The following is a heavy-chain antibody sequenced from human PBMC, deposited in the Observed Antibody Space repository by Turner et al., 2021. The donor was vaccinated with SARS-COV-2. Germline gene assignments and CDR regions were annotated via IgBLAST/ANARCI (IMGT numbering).Heavy chain of an antibody. J-gene: IGHJ4*02. CDR1: GFSLSTSGVG. CDR2: IYWDDDK. V-gene: IGHV2-5*02. D-gene: IGHD2-15*01. CDR3: AHKVVVAIFDY. Sequence: QITLKESGPTLVKPTQNLPLTCTFSGFSLSTSGVGVGWIRQPPGKALEWLELIYWDDDKRYSPSLKSRLTITKDTSKNQVVLTMTNMDPVDTATYYCAHKVVVAIFDYWGQGTLVTVSS.